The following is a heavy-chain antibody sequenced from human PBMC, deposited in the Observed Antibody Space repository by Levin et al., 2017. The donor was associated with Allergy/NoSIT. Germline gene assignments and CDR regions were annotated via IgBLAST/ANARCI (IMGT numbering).Heavy chain of an antibody. V-gene: IGHV2-5*02. CDR3: AHSPRCNYGYGNFDS. J-gene: IGHJ4*02. D-gene: IGHD5-18*01. Sequence: SGPTLVKPTQTLTLTCTFSGFSLTTSGVGVGWIRQPPGKALEWLALIYCDDDKRYSPSLKSRLTITKDTSKNQVVLTMTNLDPVDTGTYFCAHSPRCNYGYGNFDSWGQGTRVTVSS. CDR1: GFSLTTSGVG. CDR2: IYCDDDK.